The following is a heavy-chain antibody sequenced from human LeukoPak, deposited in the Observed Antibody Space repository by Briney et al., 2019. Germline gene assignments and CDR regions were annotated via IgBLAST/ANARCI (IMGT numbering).Heavy chain of an antibody. CDR2: IKSKTDGGTT. Sequence: GGSLRLSCAASGFTFSNAWMSWVRQAPGKGLEWVGRIKSKTDGGTTDYAAPVKGRFTISRDNSKNTVYLQMNSLRAEDTATYYCARDKGSSYLSSFDYWGQGALVTVSS. CDR3: ARDKGSSYLSSFDY. V-gene: IGHV3-15*01. CDR1: GFTFSNAW. J-gene: IGHJ4*02. D-gene: IGHD6-6*01.